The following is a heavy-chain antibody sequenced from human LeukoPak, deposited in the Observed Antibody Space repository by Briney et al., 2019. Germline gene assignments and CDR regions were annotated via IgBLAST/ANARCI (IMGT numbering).Heavy chain of an antibody. J-gene: IGHJ4*02. CDR1: GFTFSSYS. V-gene: IGHV3-21*01. CDR2: ISSSSSYI. D-gene: IGHD4-11*01. Sequence: GGSLRLSYAASGFTFSSYSMNWVRQAPGKGLEWVSSISSSSSYIYYADSVKGRFTISRDNAKNSLYLQMNSLRAEDTAVYYCARRHDYSNYPDYWGQGTLVTVSS. CDR3: ARRHDYSNYPDY.